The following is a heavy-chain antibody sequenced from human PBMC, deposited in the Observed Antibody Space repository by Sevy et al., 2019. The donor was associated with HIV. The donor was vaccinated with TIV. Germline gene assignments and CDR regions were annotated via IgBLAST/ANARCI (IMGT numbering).Heavy chain of an antibody. J-gene: IGHJ4*02. Sequence: GGSLRLSCAASGFTFSSYVMHWVRQAPGKVLEWVALIWYDGTIKYCADSVKGRFTISRDNSKDTLFLQMNSTTPEDTAVYYCARGGGYCGGDCYSIDYWGQGALVTVSS. D-gene: IGHD2-21*02. V-gene: IGHV3-33*08. CDR2: IWYDGTIK. CDR1: GFTFSSYV. CDR3: ARGGGYCGGDCYSIDY.